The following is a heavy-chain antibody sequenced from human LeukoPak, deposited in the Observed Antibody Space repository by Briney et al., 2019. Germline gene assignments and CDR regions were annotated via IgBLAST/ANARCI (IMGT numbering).Heavy chain of an antibody. CDR1: GDSLTSSSHY. V-gene: IGHV4-39*01. Sequence: PSETLSLTCTVSGDSLTSSSHYWGWIRQPPGKRLQWVASLHHTGRNYSNAALKSRVSISMDTAKSQFSLKVNSVTAAGSGVYYCVAEMTASAAFDIWGQGTMVAVSS. CDR2: LHHTGRN. D-gene: IGHD2-21*02. CDR3: VAEMTASAAFDI. J-gene: IGHJ3*02.